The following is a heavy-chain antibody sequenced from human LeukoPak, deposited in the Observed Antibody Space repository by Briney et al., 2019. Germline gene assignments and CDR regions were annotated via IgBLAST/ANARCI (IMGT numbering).Heavy chain of an antibody. V-gene: IGHV4-39*07. J-gene: IGHJ4*02. CDR3: ARLRPYQPQVAPEFDY. Sequence: PSETLSLTCTVSGGSISSSSYYWGWIRQPPGTGLEWIGSIYYSGSTYYNPSLKSRVTMSVDTSKNQFSLRLDPVTAADTAVYYCARLRPYQPQVAPEFDYWGQGTLVTVSS. D-gene: IGHD2-2*01. CDR2: IYYSGST. CDR1: GGSISSSSYY.